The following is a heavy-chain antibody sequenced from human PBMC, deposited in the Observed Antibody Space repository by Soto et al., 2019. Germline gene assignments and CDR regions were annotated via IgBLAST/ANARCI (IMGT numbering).Heavy chain of an antibody. CDR2: IWYDGSNK. V-gene: IGHV3-33*06. J-gene: IGHJ3*02. CDR1: GFTFSSYG. Sequence: QVQLVESGGGVVQPGRSLRLSCAASGFTFSSYGMHWVRQAPGKGLEWVAVIWYDGSNKYYADSVKGRFTISRDNSKKMLYRQISSVRAEDTAVYYCAKVFCSGYYGGAAFDIWGQGTMVTVSS. CDR3: AKVFCSGYYGGAAFDI. D-gene: IGHD3-3*01.